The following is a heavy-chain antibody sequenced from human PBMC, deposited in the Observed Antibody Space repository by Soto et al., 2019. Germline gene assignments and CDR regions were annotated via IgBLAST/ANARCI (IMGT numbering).Heavy chain of an antibody. CDR2: TYHIGNP. D-gene: IGHD5-12*01. Sequence: SETLSLTCDVSGDTISTGGYTWAWIRQPPGKALEWIGHTYHIGNPYYNPSLKSRVIISVDRSKNQFSLTVTSVTAADTAVYYCARRIVATETFDYWGQGTLVTVSS. J-gene: IGHJ4*02. CDR3: ARRIVATETFDY. V-gene: IGHV4-30-2*01. CDR1: GDTISTGGYT.